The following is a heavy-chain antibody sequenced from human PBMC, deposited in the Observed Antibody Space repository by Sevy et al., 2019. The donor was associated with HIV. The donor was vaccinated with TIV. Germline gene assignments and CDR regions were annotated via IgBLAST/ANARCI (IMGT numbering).Heavy chain of an antibody. CDR3: AGENAWGRGYS. Sequence: SETLSLTCTVSGGSITSLYWNWIRQPPGKGLEWISSIYYNGHINCNPSLKSRVTLSLDTSQNQFSLRLSSVTAADTAMDYCAGENAWGRGYSWGQGTLVTVSS. CDR2: IYYNGHI. CDR1: GGSITSLY. D-gene: IGHD1-26*01. J-gene: IGHJ4*02. V-gene: IGHV4-59*08.